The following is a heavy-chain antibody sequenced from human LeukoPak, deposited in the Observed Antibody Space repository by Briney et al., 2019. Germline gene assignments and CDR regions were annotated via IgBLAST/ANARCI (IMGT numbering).Heavy chain of an antibody. V-gene: IGHV5-51*01. CDR3: ARHWKSGSYQTVDWFDP. CDR2: IYPGDSDT. CDR1: GYSFTSYW. Sequence: GESLKISCQGSGYSFTSYWIGWVRPMPGKGLEWMGIIYPGDSDTRYSPSFQGQVTISADKSISTAYLQWSSLKASDTAMYYCARHWKSGSYQTVDWFDPWGQGTLVTVSS. D-gene: IGHD1-26*01. J-gene: IGHJ5*02.